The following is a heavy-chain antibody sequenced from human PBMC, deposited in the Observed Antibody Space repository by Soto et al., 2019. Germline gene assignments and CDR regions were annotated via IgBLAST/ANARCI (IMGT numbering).Heavy chain of an antibody. CDR2: MYYTGST. CDR1: GGSVSSGGYY. Sequence: QVQLKESGPGLVXPSQTLSLTCTVSGGSVSSGGYYWSWIRQHPGKGLEWIGYMYYTGSTYYYPSLKSRVNISKDTSKNQFSLKLSSVTAXDTAXYYCARLTVATTDYFDYWGQGTLVTVSS. V-gene: IGHV4-31*03. D-gene: IGHD5-12*01. CDR3: ARLTVATTDYFDY. J-gene: IGHJ4*02.